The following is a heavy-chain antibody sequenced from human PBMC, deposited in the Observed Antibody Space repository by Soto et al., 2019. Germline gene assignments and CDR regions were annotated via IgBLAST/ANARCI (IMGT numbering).Heavy chain of an antibody. D-gene: IGHD1-26*01. V-gene: IGHV4-4*02. Sequence: PSETLSLTCAVSGGSISSSNWWRWVRQPPGKGLEWIGEIYHSGSTNYNPSLKSRVTISVDKSKNQFSLKLSSVTAADTAVYYCARFNSGNYYEAFDIWGQGTMVTVSS. CDR2: IYHSGST. CDR1: GGSISSSNW. J-gene: IGHJ3*02. CDR3: ARFNSGNYYEAFDI.